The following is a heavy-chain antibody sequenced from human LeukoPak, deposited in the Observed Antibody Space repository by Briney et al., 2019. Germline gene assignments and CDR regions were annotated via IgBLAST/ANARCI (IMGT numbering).Heavy chain of an antibody. V-gene: IGHV3-30*04. J-gene: IGHJ4*02. CDR3: ARDQIAAALFDY. D-gene: IGHD6-13*01. CDR2: ISYDGSNK. Sequence: GRSLRLSCAASGSTFSSYAMHWVRQAPGKGLEWVAVISYDGSNKYYADSVKGRFTISRDNSKNTLYLQMNSLRAEDTAMYYCARDQIAAALFDYWGQGTLVTVSS. CDR1: GSTFSSYA.